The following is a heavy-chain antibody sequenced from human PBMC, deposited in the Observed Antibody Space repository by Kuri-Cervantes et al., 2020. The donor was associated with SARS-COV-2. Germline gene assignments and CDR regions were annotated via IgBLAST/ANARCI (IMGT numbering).Heavy chain of an antibody. Sequence: GESLKISCAASGFTLSSYAMHWVRQAPGKGLEWVAVISYDGSNKYYADSVKGRFTISRDNSKNTLYLQMNSLRAGDTAVYYCARTAGAGTVRYFDYWGQGPVAPFPQ. J-gene: IGHJ4*02. CDR1: GFTLSSYA. CDR2: ISYDGSNK. V-gene: IGHV3-30-3*01. CDR3: ARTAGAGTVRYFDY. D-gene: IGHD6-19*01.